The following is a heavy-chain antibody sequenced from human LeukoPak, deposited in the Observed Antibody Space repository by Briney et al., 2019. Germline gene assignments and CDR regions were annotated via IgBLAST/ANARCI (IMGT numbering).Heavy chain of an antibody. CDR1: GGSISSYY. J-gene: IGHJ4*02. Sequence: SETLSLTCTVSGGSISSYYWSWIRQPPGKGLEWIGYIYTSGSTNYNPCLKSRVTISVDTSKNQFSLKLSSVTAADTAVYYCARLRGGAAYYWGQGTLVTVSS. D-gene: IGHD6-25*01. V-gene: IGHV4-4*09. CDR3: ARLRGGAAYY. CDR2: IYTSGST.